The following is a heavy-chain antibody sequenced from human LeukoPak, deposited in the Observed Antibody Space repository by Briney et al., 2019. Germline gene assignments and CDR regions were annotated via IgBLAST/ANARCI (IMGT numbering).Heavy chain of an antibody. CDR3: ARDHILGAAGN. CDR1: GGTFSSYA. D-gene: IGHD1-26*01. CDR2: INAGNGNT. V-gene: IGHV1-3*01. Sequence: PKASVKVSCKASGGTFSSYAISWVRQAPGQRLEWMGWINAGNGNTKYSQKFQGRVTITRDTSASTAYMELSSLRSEDTAVYYCARDHILGAAGNWGQGTLVTVSS. J-gene: IGHJ4*02.